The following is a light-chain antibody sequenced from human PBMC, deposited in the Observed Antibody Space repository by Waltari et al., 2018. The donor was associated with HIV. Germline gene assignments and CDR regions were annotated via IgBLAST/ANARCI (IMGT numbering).Light chain of an antibody. CDR2: GNV. CDR1: SSNIGAGFD. J-gene: IGLJ1*01. V-gene: IGLV1-40*01. Sequence: QSVLTQPPSVSGAPGQRVTISCTGSSSNIGAGFDVHWYQQVPGTAPKLLIYGNVNRPSGVPDRFSCSKAGASASLAITGLQAEDEADYYCQSYDSSLSGSRVFGTGTKVTVL. CDR3: QSYDSSLSGSRV.